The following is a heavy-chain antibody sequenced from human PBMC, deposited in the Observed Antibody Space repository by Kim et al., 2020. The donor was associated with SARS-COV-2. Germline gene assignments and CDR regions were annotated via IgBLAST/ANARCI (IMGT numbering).Heavy chain of an antibody. D-gene: IGHD4-17*01. CDR3: AKAFGLLTVIPFDH. V-gene: IGHV3-23*01. CDR2: ISSGGGVA. J-gene: IGHJ4*02. Sequence: GGSLRLSCAASGFTFSDFAMAWVRQAPGKGLEWLATISSGGGVAYYVDSIKGRLTISRDNSKKTVHLEINRLRVEDTALYYCAKAFGLLTVIPFDHWGQG. CDR1: GFTFSDFA.